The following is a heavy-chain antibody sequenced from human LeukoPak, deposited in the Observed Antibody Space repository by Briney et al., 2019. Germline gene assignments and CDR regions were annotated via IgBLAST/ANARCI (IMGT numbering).Heavy chain of an antibody. CDR3: ARTQGITVHHWLGS. V-gene: IGHV3-48*03. J-gene: IGHJ5*01. Sequence: GGSLRLSCAAAGFTFSSYEMNWVRQAPGKGLEWVSYISSSGSTIYYADSVKGRFTISRDNSNNPLYLQLHSLRADDKAVYYCARTQGITVHHWLGSWGKGTLVTVSS. CDR1: GFTFSSYE. CDR2: ISSSGSTI. D-gene: IGHD6-19*01.